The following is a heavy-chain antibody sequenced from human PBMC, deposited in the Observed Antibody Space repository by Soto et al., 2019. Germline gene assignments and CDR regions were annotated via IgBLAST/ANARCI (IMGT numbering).Heavy chain of an antibody. CDR2: INQDGTEK. V-gene: IGHV3-7*05. CDR3: ARGPGGSKDGTVKS. CDR1: GFPVSIYW. J-gene: IGHJ5*02. D-gene: IGHD2-15*01. Sequence: EVQLVESGGGLVQPGGSLRLSCAASGFPVSIYWMKWVRQTPVKGLEWVANINQDGTEKNYVDSVRCRFTISRDNAKNSLYLQMSSRRAEDTDIYYCARGPGGSKDGTVKSWGQGALVTVSS.